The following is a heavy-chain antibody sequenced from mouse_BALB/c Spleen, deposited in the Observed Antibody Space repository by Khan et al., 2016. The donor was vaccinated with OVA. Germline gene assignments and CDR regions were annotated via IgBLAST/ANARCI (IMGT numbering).Heavy chain of an antibody. V-gene: IGHV5-6-5*01. CDR1: GLTFSIYA. CDR3: SRGDYHGRGYFDV. J-gene: IGHJ1*01. Sequence: EVELVESGGGLVKPGGSLELSCAVSGLTFSIYAMSWVRQTSEKRLEWVASFSTGGSTYYVHRVQGRFIIFRDNAWNMLYLRMSSLRTEDTAMYYCSRGDYHGRGYFDVWGAGTLVTVSS. D-gene: IGHD1-2*01. CDR2: FSTGGST.